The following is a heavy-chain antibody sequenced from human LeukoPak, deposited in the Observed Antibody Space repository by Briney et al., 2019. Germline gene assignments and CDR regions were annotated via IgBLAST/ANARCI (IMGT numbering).Heavy chain of an antibody. Sequence: GGYLRLSCAASGFGFSGHEMNWVRQAPGKGPEWITYIISVGGGSTTYYADSVRGRFPISRDNAKKSLFLQMNSLRAEDTGVYYCARDRWEANRPSGPIDYWGQGTLVTVSA. CDR1: GFGFSGHE. CDR2: IISVGGGSTT. CDR3: ARDRWEANRPSGPIDY. V-gene: IGHV3-48*03. D-gene: IGHD6-6*01. J-gene: IGHJ4*02.